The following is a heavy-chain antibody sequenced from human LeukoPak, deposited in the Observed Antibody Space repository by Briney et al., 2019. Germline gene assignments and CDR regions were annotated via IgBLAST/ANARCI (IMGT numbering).Heavy chain of an antibody. D-gene: IGHD6-13*01. CDR1: GFTFSNAW. J-gene: IGHJ4*02. V-gene: IGHV3-23*01. Sequence: GGSLRLSCAASGFTFSNAWMTWVRQAPGKGLEWVSAISGSGGSTYHADSVKGRFTISRDNSKNTLYLQMNSLRAEDTAVYYCAKSPGSSSWYAFFDYWGQGTLVTVSS. CDR3: AKSPGSSSWYAFFDY. CDR2: ISGSGGST.